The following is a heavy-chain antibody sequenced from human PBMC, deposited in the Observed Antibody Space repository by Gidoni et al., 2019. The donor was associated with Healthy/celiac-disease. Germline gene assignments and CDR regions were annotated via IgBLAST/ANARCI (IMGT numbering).Heavy chain of an antibody. CDR3: AKSPPNYDFWSGYSDYYYYMDV. CDR2: ISSSSSTI. D-gene: IGHD3-3*01. J-gene: IGHJ6*03. V-gene: IGHV3-48*02. CDR1: GFTFSSYS. Sequence: EVQLVESGGGLVQPGGSLRLSCAASGFTFSSYSMNWVRQAPGKGLEWVSYISSSSSTIYYADSVKGRFTISRDNAKNSLYLQMNSLRDEDTAVYYCAKSPPNYDFWSGYSDYYYYMDVWGKGTTVTVSS.